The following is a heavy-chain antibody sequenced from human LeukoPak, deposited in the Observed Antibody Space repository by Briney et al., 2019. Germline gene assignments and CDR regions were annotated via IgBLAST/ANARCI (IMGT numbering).Heavy chain of an antibody. CDR2: LKQEGSEK. Sequence: GGSLRLSCAPSGFTFSTYWTSCVRHAPGKRLEWVASLKQEGSEKHTMHSVKGRFTISRDNAKNSLYLQMNSRRAGDTAVYYCARYGYNSALDCWGQGRLVSV. V-gene: IGHV3-7*04. J-gene: IGHJ4*02. CDR1: GFTFSTYW. D-gene: IGHD6-19*01. CDR3: ARYGYNSALDC.